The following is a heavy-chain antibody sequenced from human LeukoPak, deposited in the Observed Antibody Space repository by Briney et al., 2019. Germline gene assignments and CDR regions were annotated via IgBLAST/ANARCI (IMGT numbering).Heavy chain of an antibody. J-gene: IGHJ4*02. D-gene: IGHD6-13*01. Sequence: GGSLRLSCAASGFTFSSYGMHWVRQAPGKGLEWVAFIRYDGSNKYYADSVKGRFTISRDNSKNTLYLQMNSLRAEDTAVYYCAKDRFSSSWYPHYFDYWGQGTLVAVSS. V-gene: IGHV3-30*02. CDR1: GFTFSSYG. CDR3: AKDRFSSSWYPHYFDY. CDR2: IRYDGSNK.